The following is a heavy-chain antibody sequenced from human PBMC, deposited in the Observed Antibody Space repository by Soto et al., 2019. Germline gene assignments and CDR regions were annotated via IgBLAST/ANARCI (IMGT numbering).Heavy chain of an antibody. Sequence: ESLKISCKXSGYSFTSYWIGWVRQMSGEGLEWMGIIYPSDSDTRYSPSFQGQVTISADKSIYTAYLQWSSLKASDTAMYYCARGQVDTRLFDYWGQGTQVTVSS. J-gene: IGHJ4*02. V-gene: IGHV5-51*01. CDR2: IYPSDSDT. CDR1: GYSFTSYW. CDR3: ARGQVDTRLFDY. D-gene: IGHD1-26*01.